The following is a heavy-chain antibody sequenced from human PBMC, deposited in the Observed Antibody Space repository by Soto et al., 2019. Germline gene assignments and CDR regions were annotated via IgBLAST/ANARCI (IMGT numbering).Heavy chain of an antibody. J-gene: IGHJ4*02. CDR3: ARRYGSAIDY. Sequence: SETLSLTCTVSGVTISSWYWSWIRQPPGKGLEWIGYIYYSGSTNCNPSLKSRVTISVDTSKNQFSLKLSSVTAADTAVYYCARRYGSAIDYWGQGTQVTVS. CDR2: IYYSGST. D-gene: IGHD1-26*01. CDR1: GVTISSWY. V-gene: IGHV4-59*08.